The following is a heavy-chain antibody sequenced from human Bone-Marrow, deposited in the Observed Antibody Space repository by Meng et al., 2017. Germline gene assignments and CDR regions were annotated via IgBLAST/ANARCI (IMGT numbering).Heavy chain of an antibody. D-gene: IGHD2-15*01. CDR2: INIVFGTT. CDR1: GGIFSNYV. CDR3: ARKAGNCVTTTCYSLDY. J-gene: IGHJ4*02. Sequence: GGSLRLSCKAPGGIFSNYVIGWVRQAPGQGLEWMGGINIVFGTTDYAQKFQGRFTITTDESTSTVYMELTRLTSEDTAVYFCARKAGNCVTTTCYSLDYWGQGTLVTVSS. V-gene: IGHV1-69*05.